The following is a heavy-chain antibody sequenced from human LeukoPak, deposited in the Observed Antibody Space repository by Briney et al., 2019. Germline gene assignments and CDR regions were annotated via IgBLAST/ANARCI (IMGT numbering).Heavy chain of an antibody. CDR3: AKSPGIYYPYYFDY. J-gene: IGHJ4*02. V-gene: IGHV3-23*01. CDR2: ISGSGGST. Sequence: PGGSLRLSCAASGFTFSSYAMNWVRQAPGKGLEWVSSISGSGGSTYYADSVKGRFTISRDNSQNTLYLQMNSLRAEDTALYYCAKSPGIYYPYYFDYWGQGTLVTVSS. CDR1: GFTFSSYA. D-gene: IGHD3-10*01.